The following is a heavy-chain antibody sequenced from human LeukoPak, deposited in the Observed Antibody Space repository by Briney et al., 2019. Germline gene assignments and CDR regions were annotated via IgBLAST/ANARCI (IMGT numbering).Heavy chain of an antibody. J-gene: IGHJ6*03. D-gene: IGHD6-13*01. Sequence: ASVKVSCKASGYTFTGYYMHWVRQAPGQGLEWMGWINPNSGGTNYAQKFQGRVTMTRDTSISTAYMELSRLRSDDTVVYYCARDSSSWYSYYYYMDVWGKGTTVTISS. CDR2: INPNSGGT. CDR3: ARDSSSWYSYYYYMDV. V-gene: IGHV1-2*02. CDR1: GYTFTGYY.